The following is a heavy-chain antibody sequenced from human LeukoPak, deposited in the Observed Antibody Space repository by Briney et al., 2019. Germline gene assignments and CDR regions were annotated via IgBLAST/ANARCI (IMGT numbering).Heavy chain of an antibody. J-gene: IGHJ4*02. CDR1: GSSISSYY. D-gene: IGHD1-26*01. V-gene: IGHV4-4*07. CDR2: IYTSGNT. Sequence: SETLSLTCTVSGSSISSYYWSWIRQPAGKGLEWIGRIYTSGNTNYNPSLKSRVIMSVDTSRNQFSLKLSSVTAADTAVYYCARDQGGSYSIDYWGQGTLVTVSS. CDR3: ARDQGGSYSIDY.